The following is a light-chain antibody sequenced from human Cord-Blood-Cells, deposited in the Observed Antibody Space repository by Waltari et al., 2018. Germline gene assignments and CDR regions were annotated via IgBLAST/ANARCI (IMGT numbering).Light chain of an antibody. Sequence: QSALTPPPSASGSPGQSVTLSCTGTSSDVGGYHYVSWYQQHPGKAPKLMIYEVSKRPSGVPDRLSGSKSGNTASQTVSGLQAEDEADYYCSSYAGSNNFVFGGGTKLTVL. CDR1: SSDVGGYHY. CDR2: EVS. CDR3: SSYAGSNNFV. J-gene: IGLJ3*02. V-gene: IGLV2-8*01.